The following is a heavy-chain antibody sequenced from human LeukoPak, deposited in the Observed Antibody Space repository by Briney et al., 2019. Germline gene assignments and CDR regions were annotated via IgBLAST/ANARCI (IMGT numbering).Heavy chain of an antibody. CDR2: IDWDDDK. D-gene: IGHD3-9*01. J-gene: IGHJ4*02. CDR1: GFSLSTSGMR. V-gene: IGHV2-70*04. Sequence: SGPTPVNPTQTLTLTCTFSGFSLSTSGMRVSWIRQPPGKALEWLARIDWDDDKFYSTSLKTRLTISKDTSKNQVVLTMTNMGPVDTATYYCARMSTYYDILTGYWVGYYFDYWGQGTLVTVSS. CDR3: ARMSTYYDILTGYWVGYYFDY.